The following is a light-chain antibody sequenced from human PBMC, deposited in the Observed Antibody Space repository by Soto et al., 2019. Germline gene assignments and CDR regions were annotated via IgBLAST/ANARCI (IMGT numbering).Light chain of an antibody. J-gene: IGLJ1*01. CDR2: EVN. V-gene: IGLV2-14*01. Sequence: QSVQTQPASVSGSPGQSVTISCTGPRSDIGDSNFISWYQQSPGKAPRLLIYEVNNRPSGVSRRFSGSKAGNTASLTISGLLEDDEADYFCASFRSGTILVFGSGTKLTVL. CDR3: ASFRSGTILV. CDR1: RSDIGDSNF.